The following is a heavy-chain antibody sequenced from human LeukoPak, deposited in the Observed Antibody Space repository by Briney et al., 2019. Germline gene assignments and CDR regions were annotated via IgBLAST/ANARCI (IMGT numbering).Heavy chain of an antibody. D-gene: IGHD3-22*01. V-gene: IGHV3-30*02. Sequence: RSGGSLRLSCATSGFTFRNFGMHWVRQSPGKGLEWVTFIDDDGINFYYVNSVKGRFTVSRDNSKNTLHLQMNSLESEDTAVYYCVRGPARGYYDGSGYDFDYWGQGTLVTVSS. CDR1: GFTFRNFG. CDR3: VRGPARGYYDGSGYDFDY. J-gene: IGHJ4*02. CDR2: IDDDGINF.